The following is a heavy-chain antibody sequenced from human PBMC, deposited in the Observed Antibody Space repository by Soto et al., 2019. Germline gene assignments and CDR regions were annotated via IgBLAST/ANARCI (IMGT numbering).Heavy chain of an antibody. CDR2: VSNSGST. Sequence: QVQLQESGPGLVKPSQTLSLICNVSGCSIDTAGNYWTWIRQHPGKGREWIGFVSNSGSTYYNPSLKSRLRISADTSKNQFFLHMSSVTAADTAVYFCARDRGYTGYVDHWGQGTLVTVSS. V-gene: IGHV4-31*03. CDR1: GCSIDTAGNY. D-gene: IGHD5-12*01. J-gene: IGHJ5*02. CDR3: ARDRGYTGYVDH.